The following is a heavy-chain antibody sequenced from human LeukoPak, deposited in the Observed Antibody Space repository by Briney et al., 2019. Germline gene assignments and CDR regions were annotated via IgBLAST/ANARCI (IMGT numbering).Heavy chain of an antibody. J-gene: IGHJ4*02. V-gene: IGHV3-23*01. CDR1: GFTFSSYA. Sequence: GGSLRLSCAASGFTFSSYAMSWVRQVPGKGLEWVSGIGGSVGSTYYADSVKGRFTISRDNSKNTLYLQMNSLRAEDTAVYYCAKDLWKPDYWGQGTLVTVSS. CDR2: IGGSVGST. D-gene: IGHD1-1*01. CDR3: AKDLWKPDY.